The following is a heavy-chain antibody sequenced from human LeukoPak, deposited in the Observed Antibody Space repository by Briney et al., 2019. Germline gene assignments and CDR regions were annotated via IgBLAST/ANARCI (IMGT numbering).Heavy chain of an antibody. CDR2: VSGNNGNT. CDR1: GYTFTTYG. D-gene: IGHD6-13*01. Sequence: ASVKVSCKASGYTFTTYGISWVRQAPGQGLEWMGWVSGNNGNTNYAQKLQGRVTMTTDTSTSTAYMELRSLRSDDTAVYYCAREGQQLGAWFDPWGQGTLGTVSS. V-gene: IGHV1-18*01. CDR3: AREGQQLGAWFDP. J-gene: IGHJ5*02.